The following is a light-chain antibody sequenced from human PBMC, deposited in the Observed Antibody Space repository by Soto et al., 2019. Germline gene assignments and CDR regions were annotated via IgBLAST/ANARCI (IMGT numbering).Light chain of an antibody. Sequence: DIQMTQSPSSLSASVGDRVTITCRASQYISTYLNWYQQRPGKAPNLLIDRASSLQSGVPSRFSGSGSGKDFTLTISGLQPDDSATYYCQQSYNTPRTFGQGTKVDIK. CDR3: QQSYNTPRT. J-gene: IGKJ1*01. V-gene: IGKV1-39*01. CDR1: QYISTY. CDR2: RAS.